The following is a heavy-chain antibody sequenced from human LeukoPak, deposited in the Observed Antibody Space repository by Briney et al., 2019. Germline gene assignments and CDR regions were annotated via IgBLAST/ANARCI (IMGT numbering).Heavy chain of an antibody. V-gene: IGHV3-7*01. CDR1: GFTFSSYW. J-gene: IGHJ4*02. CDR3: ARPRYCSSTSCVDY. CDR2: IKQDGSEK. D-gene: IGHD2-2*01. Sequence: GGSLRLSCAASGFTFSSYWMSWVRQAPGKGREWVASIKQDGSEKYYVDSVKGRFTISRDNAKNSLYLQMNSLRAEDTAVYYCARPRYCSSTSCVDYWGQGTLVPSPQ.